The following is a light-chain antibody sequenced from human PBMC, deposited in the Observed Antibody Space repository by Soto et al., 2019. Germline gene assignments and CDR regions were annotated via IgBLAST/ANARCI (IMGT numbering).Light chain of an antibody. V-gene: IGLV1-44*01. Sequence: QSVLTQTPSASGTPGRRVTISCSGSFSNLGRNVVNWYQQLPGMAPKLIIHSNDERPSGVPDRFSGSRSGNSASLAINGLQSDDEADYYCSSWDDSLEGDVFGTATKLTVL. J-gene: IGLJ1*01. CDR3: SSWDDSLEGDV. CDR1: FSNLGRNV. CDR2: SND.